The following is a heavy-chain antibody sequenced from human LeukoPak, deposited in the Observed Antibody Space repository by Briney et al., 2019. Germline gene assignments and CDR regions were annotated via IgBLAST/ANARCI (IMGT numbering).Heavy chain of an antibody. V-gene: IGHV3-30-3*01. Sequence: PGGSLRLSCAASGFTFSNYAMHWVRQAPGKGLEWVAVKSYDGSNKYYADSVKGRFPISRDNSKNTLDLQMNSLRAEDTAVYYCARAVNWGLSAVGVDYWGQGTLVTVSS. CDR1: GFTFSNYA. CDR3: ARAVNWGLSAVGVDY. CDR2: KSYDGSNK. J-gene: IGHJ4*02. D-gene: IGHD7-27*01.